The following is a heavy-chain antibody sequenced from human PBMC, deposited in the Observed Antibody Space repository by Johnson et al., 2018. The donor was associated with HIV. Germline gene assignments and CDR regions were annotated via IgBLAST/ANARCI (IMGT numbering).Heavy chain of an antibody. D-gene: IGHD3-3*01. V-gene: IGHV3-30*04. CDR3: ARDQASFGVVLASDAFDI. CDR1: GFTFSSYA. J-gene: IGHJ3*02. CDR2: MSYDGSSK. Sequence: QVQLVESGGGVVQPGRSLRLSCAASGFTFSSYAMHWVRQAPGKGLEWVAVMSYDGSSKYYADSVKGRFTISRDDSRNTLYLQMNSLRAEDTAVYYCARDQASFGVVLASDAFDIWGQGTMVTVSS.